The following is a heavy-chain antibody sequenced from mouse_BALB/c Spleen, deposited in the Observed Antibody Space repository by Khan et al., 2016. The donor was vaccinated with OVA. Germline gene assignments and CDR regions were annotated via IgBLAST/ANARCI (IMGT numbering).Heavy chain of an antibody. V-gene: IGHV2-2*02. CDR3: AKNFYYYGSRNAMDY. J-gene: IGHJ4*01. CDR1: GFSLTSYG. D-gene: IGHD1-1*01. CDR2: IWSGGST. Sequence: VQLQESGPGLVQPSQSLSITCTVSGFSLTSYGVHWVRQSPGKGLEWLGVIWSGGSTDYNAAFISRLSISKDNSKSQVFLKMNSLQANDTAIYYCAKNFYYYGSRNAMDYWGQGTSVTVSS.